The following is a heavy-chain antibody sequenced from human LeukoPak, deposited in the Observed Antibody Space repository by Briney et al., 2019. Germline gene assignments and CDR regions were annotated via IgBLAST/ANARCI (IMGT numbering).Heavy chain of an antibody. CDR2: IYSGGST. CDR3: ARAVSVSGGDGY. Sequence: PGGSLRLSCAASGFTVSSNYMNWVRQAPGKGLEWVSVIYSGGSTYYADSVKGRFTISRDNSKNTLYLQMNSLRAEDTAVYYCARAVSVSGGDGYWGQGTLVTVSS. J-gene: IGHJ4*02. V-gene: IGHV3-53*01. CDR1: GFTVSSNY. D-gene: IGHD2-21*02.